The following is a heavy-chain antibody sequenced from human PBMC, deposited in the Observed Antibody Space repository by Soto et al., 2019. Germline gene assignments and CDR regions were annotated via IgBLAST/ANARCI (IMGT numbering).Heavy chain of an antibody. CDR3: AKEVGYSSGYDYFDF. CDR2: ISGSGVST. V-gene: IGHV3-23*01. J-gene: IGHJ4*02. Sequence: EVQLLGSGGGLVQPGGSLRLSCAASGFTFSSYAMSWVRQAPGKGLEWVSGISGSGVSTHYADSVKGRFTISRDNSKNTLYLQMNSLRAEDTAAYYCAKEVGYSSGYDYFDFWGQGKLVNVSA. CDR1: GFTFSSYA. D-gene: IGHD6-19*01.